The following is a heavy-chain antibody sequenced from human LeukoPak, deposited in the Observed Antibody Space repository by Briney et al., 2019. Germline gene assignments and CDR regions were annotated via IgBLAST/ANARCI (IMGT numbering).Heavy chain of an antibody. CDR1: GYSISSGYY. CDR2: IYHSGST. D-gene: IGHD6-19*01. V-gene: IGHV4-38-2*02. J-gene: IGHJ4*02. CDR3: AREQAGTLEY. Sequence: SETLSLTCTVSGYSISSGYYWGWIRQPPGKGLEWIGSIYHSGSTYYNPSLKSRVTMSVDTSKNQFSLKLSSVTAADTAVYYCAREQAGTLEYWGQGTLVTVSS.